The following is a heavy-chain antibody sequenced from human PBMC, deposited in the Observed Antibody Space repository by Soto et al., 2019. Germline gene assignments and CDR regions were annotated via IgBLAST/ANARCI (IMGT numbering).Heavy chain of an antibody. CDR1: GFTFSSYE. CDR2: ISSSGSTI. CDR3: AREGQDGSGSYYIDYYYYGMDV. D-gene: IGHD3-10*01. J-gene: IGHJ6*02. Sequence: LRLSCAASGFTFSSYEMNWVRQAPGKGLEWVSYISSSGSTIYYADSVKGRFTISRDNAKNSLYLQMNSLRAEDTAVYYCAREGQDGSGSYYIDYYYYGMDVWGQGTTVTVSS. V-gene: IGHV3-48*03.